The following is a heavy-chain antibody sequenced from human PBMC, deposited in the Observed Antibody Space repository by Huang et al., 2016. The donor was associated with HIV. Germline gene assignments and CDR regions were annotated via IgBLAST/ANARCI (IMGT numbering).Heavy chain of an antibody. CDR1: EGPFSSYA. J-gene: IGHJ4*02. D-gene: IGHD3-10*01. CDR2: IIPIHATA. V-gene: IGHV1-69*13. CDR3: ARRQGGSLYY. Sequence: QVRLVQSGAEVRRPGSSVKVSCKTSEGPFSSYAIIWVRQVPGQGLEWMGGIIPIHATANYAQRVQGRVTITADESTATAYMELSSLKSEDTAIYYCARRQGGSLYYWGQGTLVTVSS.